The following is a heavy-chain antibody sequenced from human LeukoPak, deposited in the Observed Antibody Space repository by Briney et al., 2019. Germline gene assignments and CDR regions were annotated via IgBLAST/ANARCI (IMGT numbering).Heavy chain of an antibody. CDR2: INHSGST. CDR1: GGSFSGYY. D-gene: IGHD6-19*01. J-gene: IGHJ4*02. Sequence: PSETLSLTCAVYGGSFSGYYWSWIRQPPGKGLEWIGEINHSGSTNHNPSLKSRVTISVDTSKNQFSLKLSSVTAADTAVYYCARSVSSGWDDYFDYWGQGTLVTVSS. V-gene: IGHV4-34*01. CDR3: ARSVSSGWDDYFDY.